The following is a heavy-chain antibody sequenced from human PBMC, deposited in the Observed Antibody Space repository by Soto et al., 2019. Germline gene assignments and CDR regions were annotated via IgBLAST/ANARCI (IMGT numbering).Heavy chain of an antibody. D-gene: IGHD2-15*01. V-gene: IGHV3-66*01. Sequence: GSLRLSCAASGFTVSSKYMSWVRQAPGKGLEWVSLIQSGGPTYYADSVKGRFTISRDTSENTLHLQMDSLRAEDTAVYYCARDDVLCDGGRCYGVPLDVWGKGITVTVSS. J-gene: IGHJ6*04. CDR3: ARDDVLCDGGRCYGVPLDV. CDR2: IQSGGPT. CDR1: GFTVSSKY.